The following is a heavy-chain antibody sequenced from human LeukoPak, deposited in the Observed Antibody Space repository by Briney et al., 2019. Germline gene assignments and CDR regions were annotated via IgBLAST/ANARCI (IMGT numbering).Heavy chain of an antibody. V-gene: IGHV4-34*01. CDR3: ARGRYYDFWSGYYRQYYFDY. CDR2: INHSGST. J-gene: IGHJ4*02. D-gene: IGHD3-3*01. CDR1: GGSFSGYY. Sequence: PSGTLSLTCAVYGGSFSGYYWSWIRQPPGKGLEWIGEINHSGSTNYNPSLKSRVTISVDTSKNQFSLKLSSVTAADTAVYYCARGRYYDFWSGYYRQYYFDYWGQGTLVTVSS.